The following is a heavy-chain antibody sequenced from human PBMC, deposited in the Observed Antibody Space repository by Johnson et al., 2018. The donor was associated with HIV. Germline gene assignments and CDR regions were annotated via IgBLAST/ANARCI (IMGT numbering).Heavy chain of an antibody. V-gene: IGHV3-48*03. CDR1: AFTFSSND. D-gene: IGHD3-10*02. CDR3: ARRLAQGSPIEYYVGAFDI. J-gene: IGHJ3*02. CDR2: ISSSGSTI. Sequence: VQLVESGGGVVQAGRSLRLSCGASAFTFSSNDMKWVRQAPGKGLEWVSYISSSGSTIYSADSVKGRFTISRDNAKNSLYLQMNSLRAEDTALYYCARRLAQGSPIEYYVGAFDIWGQGTMVTVSS.